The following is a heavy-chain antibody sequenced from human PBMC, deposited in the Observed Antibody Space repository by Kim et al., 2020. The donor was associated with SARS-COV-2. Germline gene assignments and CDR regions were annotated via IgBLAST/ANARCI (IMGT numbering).Heavy chain of an antibody. CDR1: GFTFSRYS. Sequence: GGSLRLSCEASGFTFSRYSMHWVRQAPGKGLEWVSSITSSDNIYYADSVRGRFTISRDNAKNSLFLQMNSLRVEDTAVYFCARDSRALPYQPDAFDLWG. J-gene: IGHJ3*01. D-gene: IGHD2-2*01. V-gene: IGHV3-21*01. CDR3: ARDSRALPYQPDAFDL. CDR2: ITSSDNI.